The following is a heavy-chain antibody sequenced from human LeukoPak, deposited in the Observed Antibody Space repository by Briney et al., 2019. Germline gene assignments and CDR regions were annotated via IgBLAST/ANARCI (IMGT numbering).Heavy chain of an antibody. J-gene: IGHJ4*02. V-gene: IGHV3-23*01. CDR1: GFTFISYA. CDR3: AKERLDCSSTSCPFDY. D-gene: IGHD2-2*01. CDR2: ISGSGGST. Sequence: TGGSLRLSCAASGFTFISYAMSWVRQAPGKGLEWVSAISGSGGSTYYADSVKGRFTISRDNSKNTLYLQMNSLRAEDTAVYYCAKERLDCSSTSCPFDYWGQGTLVTVSS.